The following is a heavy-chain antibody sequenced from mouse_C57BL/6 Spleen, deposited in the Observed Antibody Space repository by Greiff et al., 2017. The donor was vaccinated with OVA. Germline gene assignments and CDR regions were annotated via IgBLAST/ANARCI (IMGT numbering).Heavy chain of an antibody. D-gene: IGHD3-2*02. Sequence: EVQLQQSGPELVKPGASVKISCKASGYTFTDYYMNWVKQSHGKSLEWIGDINPNNGGTSYNQKFKGKSTLTVDKSSSTAYMELRSLTSEDSAVYYCAREDSSGYVGWGQGTLVTVSA. J-gene: IGHJ3*02. CDR3: AREDSSGYVG. CDR2: INPNNGGT. V-gene: IGHV1-26*01. CDR1: GYTFTDYY.